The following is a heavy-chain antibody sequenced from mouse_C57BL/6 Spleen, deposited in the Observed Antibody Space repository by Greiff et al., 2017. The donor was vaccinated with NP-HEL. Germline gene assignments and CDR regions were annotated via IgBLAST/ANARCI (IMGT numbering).Heavy chain of an antibody. D-gene: IGHD2-3*01. CDR1: GYTFTDYN. CDR2: INPNNGGT. Sequence: EVQLQQSGPELVKPGASVKIPCKASGYTFTDYNMDWVKQSHGKSLEWIGDINPNNGGTIYNQKFKGKATLTVDKSSSTAYMELRSLTSEDTAVYYCARRGLYDGLFAYWGQGTLVTVSA. J-gene: IGHJ3*01. V-gene: IGHV1-18*01. CDR3: ARRGLYDGLFAY.